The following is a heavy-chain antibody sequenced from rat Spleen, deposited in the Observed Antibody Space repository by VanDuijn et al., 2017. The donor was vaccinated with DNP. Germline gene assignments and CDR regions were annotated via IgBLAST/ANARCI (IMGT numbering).Heavy chain of an antibody. V-gene: IGHV5-31*01. CDR1: GFTFSNYG. CDR2: KTNTGGSI. J-gene: IGHJ2*01. Sequence: EVQLVESGGGPVQPGRSLKLSCAASGFTFSNYGMAWVRQAPGKGLEWVASKTNTGGSIYYPDSVTVRFTISRDNSKSTLYLQMDSLRSEDTATYYCARHAAIAALDYWGQGVMVTVSS. CDR3: ARHAAIAALDY. D-gene: IGHD1-2*01.